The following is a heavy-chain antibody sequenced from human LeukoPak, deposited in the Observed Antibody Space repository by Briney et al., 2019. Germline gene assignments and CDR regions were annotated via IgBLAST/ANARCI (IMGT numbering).Heavy chain of an antibody. V-gene: IGHV4-34*01. Sequence: PSGTLSLTCAVYGGSFSGYYWSWIRQPPGKGLEWIGEINHSGSTNYNPSLKSRVTISVDTSKNQFSLKLSSVTAADTAVYYCARVRYYFDYWGQGTLVTVSS. CDR1: GGSFSGYY. CDR2: INHSGST. CDR3: ARVRYYFDY. J-gene: IGHJ4*02.